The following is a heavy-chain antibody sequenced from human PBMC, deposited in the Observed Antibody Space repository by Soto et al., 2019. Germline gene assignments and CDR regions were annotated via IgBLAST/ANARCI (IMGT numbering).Heavy chain of an antibody. CDR2: IDTSSSIV. CDR1: GFSFSNHT. J-gene: IGHJ4*02. D-gene: IGHD6-13*01. V-gene: IGHV3-48*02. Sequence: EVQLVESGGGLVQPGGSLRLSCAASGFSFSNHTMNWVRQAPGKGLEWVSYIDTSSSIVYYADSVKGRFTISRDNAKNALYLQMSSLRDEDTAVYYCARGPYSSRWYLYYFDYWGQGTLVTVSS. CDR3: ARGPYSSRWYLYYFDY.